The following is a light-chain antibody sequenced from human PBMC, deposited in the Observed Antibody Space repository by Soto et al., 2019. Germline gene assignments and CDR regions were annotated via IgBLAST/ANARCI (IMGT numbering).Light chain of an antibody. Sequence: EIVLTQSPAILSLSPRDTATLSCRASQTVSNYLTWYQQKPGQAPRLLIYDTSKRAAGIPARFSGSGSGTDFTLTISSLDPEDFAVYYCQQRSSWPLFGGGTKVDIK. CDR2: DTS. J-gene: IGKJ4*01. V-gene: IGKV3-11*01. CDR3: QQRSSWPL. CDR1: QTVSNY.